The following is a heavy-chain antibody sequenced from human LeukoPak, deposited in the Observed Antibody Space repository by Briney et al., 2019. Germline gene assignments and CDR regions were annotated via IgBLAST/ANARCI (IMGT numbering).Heavy chain of an antibody. CDR1: GFTFTSSA. V-gene: IGHV1-58*02. J-gene: IGHJ4*02. Sequence: ASVKVSCKAYGFTFTSSAMQWVRQARGQRLEWIGWIVVGSGNTNYAQKFQERVTITRDMSTRTAYMELSSLRSEDTAVYYCAAIPIGRAAAAPYWGQGTLVTVSS. D-gene: IGHD6-13*01. CDR3: AAIPIGRAAAAPY. CDR2: IVVGSGNT.